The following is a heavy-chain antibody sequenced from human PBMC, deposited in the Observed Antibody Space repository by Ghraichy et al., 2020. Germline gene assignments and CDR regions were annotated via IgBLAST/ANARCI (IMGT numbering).Heavy chain of an antibody. CDR3: ARGTYGDSGYSYFPWFDF. CDR1: GYTFSTDD. CDR2: MNPKSGNT. V-gene: IGHV1-8*01. J-gene: IGHJ5*01. D-gene: IGHD3-22*01. Sequence: ASVKVSCKASGYTFSTDDINWVRQATGQGLEWMGWMNPKSGNTGYAQKFQGRVTMTTNTSINTAYMKLSGLRSDDTAVYFCARGTYGDSGYSYFPWFDFWGQGTRVTVSS.